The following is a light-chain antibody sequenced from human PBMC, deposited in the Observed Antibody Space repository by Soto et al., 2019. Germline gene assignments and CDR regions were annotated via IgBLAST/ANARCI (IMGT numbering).Light chain of an antibody. Sequence: DIQMTQSPSSLSASIGDRVTITCQASQDISDNLNWYQQKPGKAPTLLIYDASNLKTGVPSRFSGSGSETDFTFTISSLQPEDIATYYCQQYVHRLLTFGGGTKVEI. J-gene: IGKJ4*01. CDR1: QDISDN. V-gene: IGKV1-33*01. CDR2: DAS. CDR3: QQYVHRLLT.